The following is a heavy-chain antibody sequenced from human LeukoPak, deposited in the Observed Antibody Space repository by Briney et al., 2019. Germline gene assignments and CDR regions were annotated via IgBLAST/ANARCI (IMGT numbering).Heavy chain of an antibody. CDR2: IYYSGST. V-gene: IGHV4-59*01. J-gene: IGHJ4*02. Sequence: KSGGSLRLSCAASGFTFDDYGMSWIRQPPGKGLEWIGYIYYSGSTNYNPSLKSRVTISVDTSKNQFSLKLSSVTAADTAVYYCARVIGGWYYFDYWGQGTLVTVSS. CDR3: ARVIGGWYYFDY. CDR1: GFTFDDYG. D-gene: IGHD6-19*01.